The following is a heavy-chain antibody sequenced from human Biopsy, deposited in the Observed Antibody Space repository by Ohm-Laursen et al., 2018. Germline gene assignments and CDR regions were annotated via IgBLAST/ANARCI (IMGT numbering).Heavy chain of an antibody. Sequence: SETLSLTCAVYGGTYSVYYWSWIRQPPGKGLEWIGEVHHDGRANHNPSLKSRVTISGDMSKKQFSLKLRGVTAADTAVYYCARLTGDPSYWGQGILVTVSS. D-gene: IGHD7-27*01. CDR1: GGTYSVYY. V-gene: IGHV4-34*01. CDR3: ARLTGDPSY. CDR2: VHHDGRA. J-gene: IGHJ4*02.